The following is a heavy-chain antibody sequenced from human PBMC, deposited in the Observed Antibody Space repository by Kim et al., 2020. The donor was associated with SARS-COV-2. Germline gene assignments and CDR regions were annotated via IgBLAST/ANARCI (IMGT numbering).Heavy chain of an antibody. CDR1: EFTFSDYY. J-gene: IGHJ4*02. V-gene: IGHV3-11*01. CDR2: ISSRGDIV. CDR3: ARLTNRAFDY. Sequence: GGSLRLSCVVSEFTFSDYYMTWIRQAPGKGLEWVSYISSRGDIVQYADSVKGRFTMSRDNAENSVYLQMDGLRGEDTAVYYCARLTNRAFDYLGQGTLVT.